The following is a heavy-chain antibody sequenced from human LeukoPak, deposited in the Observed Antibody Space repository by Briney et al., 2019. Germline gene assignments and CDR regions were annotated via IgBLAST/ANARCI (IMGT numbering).Heavy chain of an antibody. J-gene: IGHJ4*02. CDR3: AKDRTGYCSGGSCYAPDY. CDR2: IRYDGSNK. D-gene: IGHD2-15*01. CDR1: GFIFSSYG. Sequence: GGSLRLSCAASGFIFSSYGMHWVRQAPGKGLEWVAFIRYDGSNKYYADSVKGRFTISRDNSKNTLYLQMNSLRAEDTAVYYCAKDRTGYCSGGSCYAPDYWGQGTLVTVSS. V-gene: IGHV3-30*02.